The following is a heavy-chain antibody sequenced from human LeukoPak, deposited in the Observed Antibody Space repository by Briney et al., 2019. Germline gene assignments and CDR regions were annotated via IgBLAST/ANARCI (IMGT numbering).Heavy chain of an antibody. CDR1: GDSVSSNSVT. D-gene: IGHD2-2*01. Sequence: SQTLSLTCAISGDSVSSNSVTWNWIRQSPSRGLEWLGRTYYRSTWYNDYAVSVRGRITVNPDTSKNQFSLHLNSVTPEDMAVYYCARRLTQYDCFDPWGQGILVTVSS. J-gene: IGHJ5*02. V-gene: IGHV6-1*01. CDR3: ARRLTQYDCFDP. CDR2: TYYRSTWYN.